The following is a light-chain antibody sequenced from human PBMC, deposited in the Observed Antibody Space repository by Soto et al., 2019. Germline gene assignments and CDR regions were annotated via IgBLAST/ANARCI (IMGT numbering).Light chain of an antibody. CDR1: QAVNTR. Sequence: DIVLTQSPATLSSFPGDRVTLSCRASQAVNTRLAWYQHKPGQAPRLLIYQTSIRAAGIPARFSASGSGTDFTLTISDVQPEDFALYYCHQRQSWPRTFGQGTKVDIK. CDR3: HQRQSWPRT. CDR2: QTS. V-gene: IGKV3-11*01. J-gene: IGKJ1*01.